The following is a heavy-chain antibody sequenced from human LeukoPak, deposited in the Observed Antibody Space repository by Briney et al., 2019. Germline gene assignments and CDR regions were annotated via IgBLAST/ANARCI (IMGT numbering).Heavy chain of an antibody. CDR1: GYSFTSYW. D-gene: IGHD2-2*01. CDR2: IYPVDSDT. Sequence: NAGASLKISCNGSGYSFTSYWIVWVRQMPGNGLEWMGIIYPVDSDTRYSPSFQDQVTISANKSISTAYLQWSSLNASDTASHSCARPAYCSSTSCYEEPEYFQHWGQGTLVTVSS. CDR3: ARPAYCSSTSCYEEPEYFQH. V-gene: IGHV5-51*01. J-gene: IGHJ1*01.